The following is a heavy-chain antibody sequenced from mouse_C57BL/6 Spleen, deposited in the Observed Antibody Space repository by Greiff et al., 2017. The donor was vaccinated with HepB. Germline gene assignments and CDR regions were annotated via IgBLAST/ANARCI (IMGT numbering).Heavy chain of an antibody. J-gene: IGHJ3*01. D-gene: IGHD1-1*01. Sequence: QVQLQQPGAELVKPGASVKLSCKASGYTFTSYWMHWVKQRPGQGLEWIGMIHPNSGSTNYNEKFKRKATLTVDKSSSTAYMQLSSLTSEDSAVYYCAPTVERWFAYWGQGTLVTVSA. V-gene: IGHV1-64*01. CDR1: GYTFTSYW. CDR3: APTVERWFAY. CDR2: IHPNSGST.